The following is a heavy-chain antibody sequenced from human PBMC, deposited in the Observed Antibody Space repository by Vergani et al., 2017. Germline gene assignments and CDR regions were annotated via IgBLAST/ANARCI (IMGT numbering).Heavy chain of an antibody. CDR1: GGTFSSYA. Sequence: QVQLVQSGAEVKKPGSSVKVSCKASGGTFSSYAISWVRQAPGQGLEWMGGIIPIFGTANYAQKFQGRVTITADNSTSTSYMELSSLRSEDTAVYYCAKGGRRCSSTSCYDYYYYMDVWGKGTTVTVSS. CDR3: AKGGRRCSSTSCYDYYYYMDV. D-gene: IGHD2-2*01. V-gene: IGHV1-69*06. J-gene: IGHJ6*03. CDR2: IIPIFGTA.